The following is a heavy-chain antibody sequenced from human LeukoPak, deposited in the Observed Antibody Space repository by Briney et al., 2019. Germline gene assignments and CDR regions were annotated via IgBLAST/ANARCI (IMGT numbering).Heavy chain of an antibody. J-gene: IGHJ3*02. CDR2: IIPIFGTA. CDR3: ARVTGGRYSYGPDAFDI. V-gene: IGHV1-69*06. D-gene: IGHD5-18*01. Sequence: GASVKVSCKASGGTFSSYAISWVRQAPGQGLEWMGGIIPIFGTANYAQKFQGRVTITSDKSRRTAYMEMSRLRSEDTAVYYCARVTGGRYSYGPDAFDIWGQGTMVTVSS. CDR1: GGTFSSYA.